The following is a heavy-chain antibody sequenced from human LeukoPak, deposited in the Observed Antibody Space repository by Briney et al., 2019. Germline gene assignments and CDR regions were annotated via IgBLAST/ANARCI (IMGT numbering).Heavy chain of an antibody. J-gene: IGHJ4*02. CDR2: IYYSGST. CDR1: GGSISSSSYY. Sequence: SETLSLTCTVSGGSISSSSYYWGWIRQPPGKGLEWIGSIYYSGSTYYNPSLESRVTISVDTSKNQFSLKLSSVTAADTAVYYCARELPNYDFWSGYYKMAGFDYWGQGTLVTVSS. D-gene: IGHD3-3*01. CDR3: ARELPNYDFWSGYYKMAGFDY. V-gene: IGHV4-39*07.